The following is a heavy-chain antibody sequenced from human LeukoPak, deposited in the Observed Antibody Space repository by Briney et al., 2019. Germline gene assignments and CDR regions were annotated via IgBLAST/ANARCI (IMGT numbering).Heavy chain of an antibody. CDR2: VNHSGST. V-gene: IGHV4-34*01. Sequence: PSETLSLTCAVYGGSFSGYYWSWIRQPPGKGLEWIGEVNHSGSTNYNPSLKSRVTISVDTSKNQFSLKLSSVTAADTAVYYCARGLRFLVVWGQGTTVTVSS. D-gene: IGHD3-3*01. CDR3: ARGLRFLVV. J-gene: IGHJ6*02. CDR1: GGSFSGYY.